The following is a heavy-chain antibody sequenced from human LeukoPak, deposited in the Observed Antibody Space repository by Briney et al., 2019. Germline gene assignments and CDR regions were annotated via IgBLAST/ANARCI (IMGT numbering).Heavy chain of an antibody. J-gene: IGHJ4*02. CDR1: GGSISSSNW. CDR2: IYHSGST. V-gene: IGHV4-4*02. Sequence: PSETLSLTCAVSGGSISSSNWWSWVRQPPGKGLEWIGEIYHSGSTNYNPSLKSRVTISVDKSKNQFSLKLSSVTAADTAVYYCARAENYDSSGYYQTYYSDYWGQGTLVTVSS. D-gene: IGHD3-22*01. CDR3: ARAENYDSSGYYQTYYSDY.